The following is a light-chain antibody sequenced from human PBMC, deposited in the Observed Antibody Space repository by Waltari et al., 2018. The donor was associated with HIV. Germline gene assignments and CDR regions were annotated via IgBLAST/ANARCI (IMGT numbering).Light chain of an antibody. V-gene: IGLV2-11*01. CDR3: CSYAGTSTLV. J-gene: IGLJ2*01. CDR2: DVS. Sequence: QSALTQPRSVSGSPGQPVTISCTGTSSDVGRYNYVSWYQHYPGKAPKLLMYDVSKRPSGVTDRFSGSKSGNTASLTISGLQTEDEVDYYCCSYAGTSTLVFGGGTKLTVL. CDR1: SSDVGRYNY.